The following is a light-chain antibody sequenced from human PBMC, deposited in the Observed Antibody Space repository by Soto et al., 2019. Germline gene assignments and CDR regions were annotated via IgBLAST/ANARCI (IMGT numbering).Light chain of an antibody. CDR1: QSVSTNF. J-gene: IGKJ1*01. CDR3: QQYGRTSWT. CDR2: GPP. V-gene: IGKV3-20*01. Sequence: EIVLTQSPGTLSLSPGEGATLSCRASQSVSTNFFAWYQQKPGQAPRPLIYGPPTRPTGLPDRFSGSGSGTAFTLTTSTLEPEDFAVYYCQQYGRTSWTFGQGPK.